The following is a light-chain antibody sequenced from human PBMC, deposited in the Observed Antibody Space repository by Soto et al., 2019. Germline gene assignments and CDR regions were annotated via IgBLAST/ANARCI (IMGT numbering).Light chain of an antibody. CDR1: QSVSSY. Sequence: EIVLTQSPATLSLSPGERATLSCRASQSVSSYLAWYRQKPGQAPRLLIYDASKRATGIPARFSGSGSGTDFTLTISSLEPEDFAVYYCQQRSNRPPTFGQGTRLETK. J-gene: IGKJ5*01. CDR3: QQRSNRPPT. V-gene: IGKV3-11*01. CDR2: DAS.